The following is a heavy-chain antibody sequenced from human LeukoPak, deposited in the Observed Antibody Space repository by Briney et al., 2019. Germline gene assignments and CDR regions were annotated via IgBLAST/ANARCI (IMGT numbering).Heavy chain of an antibody. CDR3: ARGAIVGATCFDY. V-gene: IGHV1-69*13. Sequence: ASVTVSCKASGGTFSSYAISWVRQAPGQGLEWMGGIIPIFGTANYAQKFQGRVTITADESTSTAYMELSSLRSEDTAVYYCARGAIVGATCFDYWGQGTLVTVSS. CDR1: GGTFSSYA. D-gene: IGHD1-26*01. J-gene: IGHJ4*02. CDR2: IIPIFGTA.